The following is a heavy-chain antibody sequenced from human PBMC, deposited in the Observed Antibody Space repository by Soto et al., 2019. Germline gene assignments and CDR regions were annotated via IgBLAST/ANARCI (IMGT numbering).Heavy chain of an antibody. V-gene: IGHV1-3*01. Sequence: ASVKVYCKTSGYSFRTYILYWVRQAPGQRLEWMGWINVGKGNTKYSEKFQDRVTITRDTSASTAYMELSSLRSEDTAVYYCARVLHYEILIRPHADAFDIWDKGTMVTVSS. CDR1: GYSFRTYI. D-gene: IGHD3-9*01. CDR2: INVGKGNT. CDR3: ARVLHYEILIRPHADAFDI. J-gene: IGHJ3*02.